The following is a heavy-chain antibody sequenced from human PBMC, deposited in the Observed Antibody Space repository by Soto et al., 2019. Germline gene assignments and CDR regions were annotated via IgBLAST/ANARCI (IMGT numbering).Heavy chain of an antibody. Sequence: QVQLVQSGAEVKKPGSSVKVSCKASGGTFSSYAISWVRQAPGQGLEWMGGIIPIYGTANYAQKLQGRVTITADESTSTAYMELSSLRSKDTAVYYCARSQGSSTSLEIYYYYYYGMDVWGQGTTVTVSS. J-gene: IGHJ6*02. CDR1: GGTFSSYA. V-gene: IGHV1-69*01. CDR2: IIPIYGTA. D-gene: IGHD2-2*01. CDR3: ARSQGSSTSLEIYYYYYYGMDV.